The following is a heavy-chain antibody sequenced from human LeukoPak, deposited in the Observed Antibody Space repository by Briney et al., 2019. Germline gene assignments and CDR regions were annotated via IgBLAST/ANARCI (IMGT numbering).Heavy chain of an antibody. CDR1: GYTFTSYY. CDR3: ARGAPLQYSSGWSLGYYGMDV. CDR2: INPSGGST. D-gene: IGHD6-19*01. J-gene: IGHJ6*02. Sequence: ASVKVSCKASGYTFTSYYMHWVRQAPGQGLEWMGIINPSGGSTSYAQKFQGRVTMTRDTSTSTVYMELSSLRSEDTAVYYCARGAPLQYSSGWSLGYYGMDVWGQGTTVTVSS. V-gene: IGHV1-46*01.